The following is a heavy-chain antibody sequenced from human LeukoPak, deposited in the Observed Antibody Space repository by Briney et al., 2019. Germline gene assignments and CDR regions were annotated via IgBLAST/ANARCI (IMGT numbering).Heavy chain of an antibody. CDR3: ASLPIDSSTGTFGWFDP. V-gene: IGHV4-59*01. D-gene: IGHD1-14*01. J-gene: IGHJ5*02. Sequence: PSETLSLTCAVYGGSFSGYYWSWIRQPPGKGLEWIARISYSGSTNYNPSLKSRVTISLGSSKNQFSLRLSSVTPADTAAYYCASLPIDSSTGTFGWFDPWGQGTLVTVSS. CDR2: ISYSGST. CDR1: GGSFSGYY.